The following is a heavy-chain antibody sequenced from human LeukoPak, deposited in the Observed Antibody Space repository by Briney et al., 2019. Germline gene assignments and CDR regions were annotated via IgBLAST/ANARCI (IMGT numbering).Heavy chain of an antibody. CDR3: ARVRYSGSYYGHDAFDI. CDR2: IYRSGST. D-gene: IGHD1-26*01. V-gene: IGHV4-4*02. Sequence: SSETLSLTCAVSGGSISSPNWWTWVRQPPGKGLEWIGEIYRSGSTNYNPSLKSRVTMSVDKSKNQFSLKMTSATAADTAVYYCARVRYSGSYYGHDAFDIWGQGTMVTVSS. J-gene: IGHJ3*02. CDR1: GGSISSPNW.